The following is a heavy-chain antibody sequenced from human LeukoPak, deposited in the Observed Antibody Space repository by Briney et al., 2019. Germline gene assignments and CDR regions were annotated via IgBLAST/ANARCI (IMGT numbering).Heavy chain of an antibody. CDR1: GFTFSSYA. CDR2: ICGSGGST. Sequence: GGSLRLSCAASGFTFSSYAMSWVRQAPGKGLEWVSAICGSGGSTYYADSVKGRFTISRDNSKNTLYLQMNSLRAEDTAVYYCAKGGLSELYCSGGSCYSTLDYWGQGTLVTVSS. D-gene: IGHD2-15*01. V-gene: IGHV3-23*01. CDR3: AKGGLSELYCSGGSCYSTLDY. J-gene: IGHJ4*02.